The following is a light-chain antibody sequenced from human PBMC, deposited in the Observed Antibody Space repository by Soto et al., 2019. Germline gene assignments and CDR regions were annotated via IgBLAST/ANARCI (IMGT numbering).Light chain of an antibody. CDR3: QQYNTYSYT. Sequence: DIQMTQSPSTLSASVGARVTITCRASQSISNWLAWYQQRPGKAPKLLIYAASTVASWVPSRFSGSGSGTEFTLTISGLRPDDFATYYCQQYNTYSYTLGQGTKLEIK. V-gene: IGKV1-5*01. CDR2: AAS. CDR1: QSISNW. J-gene: IGKJ2*01.